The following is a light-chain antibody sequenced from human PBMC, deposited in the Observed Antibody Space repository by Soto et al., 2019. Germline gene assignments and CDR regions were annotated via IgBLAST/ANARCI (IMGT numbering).Light chain of an antibody. J-gene: IGKJ2*01. CDR3: HQYGSSPRT. CDR2: DAS. V-gene: IGKV3-20*01. CDR1: QSVSRNY. Sequence: EIVLTQSPGTLSLSPGEGATLSCRASQSVSRNYLAWYQQKPGQAPRVLIYDASSRVSGIPDRFSGSGSGTDFTLTISRLEPEDFAVYHCHQYGSSPRTFGQGTKLEIK.